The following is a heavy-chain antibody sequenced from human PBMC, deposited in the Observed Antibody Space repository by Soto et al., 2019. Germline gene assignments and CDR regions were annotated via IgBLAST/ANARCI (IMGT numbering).Heavy chain of an antibody. CDR1: GFTFSTYA. D-gene: IGHD5-12*01. V-gene: IGHV3-23*01. CDR2: VSASRLNT. J-gene: IGHJ4*02. CDR3: AKDRPRRTCGYFFDC. Sequence: PGGSLRLSCAASGFTFSTYAMAWVRQAPGEGLEWVSGVSASRLNTDYADPVKGRFYIFRDNSKNTVSLHMNSLRAEDTASYYCAKDRPRRTCGYFFDCWGQGTTVTVSP.